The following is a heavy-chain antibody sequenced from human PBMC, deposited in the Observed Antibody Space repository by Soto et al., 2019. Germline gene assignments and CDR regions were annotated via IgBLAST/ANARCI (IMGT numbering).Heavy chain of an antibody. V-gene: IGHV3-23*01. CDR1: GFTFSTYA. Sequence: EVQLLESGGGLVQPGGSLRLSCAASGFTFSTYAMNWVRQAPGKGLEWVSGISGSGGSTYYAGSVKGRFTISRDNPKNTLYLQMNSLRAEDTAVYYCAKAPTTISSYYYYYGVEVWGQGTTVTVSS. CDR2: ISGSGGST. D-gene: IGHD4-4*01. CDR3: AKAPTTISSYYYYYGVEV. J-gene: IGHJ6*02.